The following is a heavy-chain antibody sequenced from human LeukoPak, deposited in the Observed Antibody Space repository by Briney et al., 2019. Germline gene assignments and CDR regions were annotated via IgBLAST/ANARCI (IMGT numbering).Heavy chain of an antibody. CDR3: ARVSYVSTSRRPLEGWFDP. V-gene: IGHV3-7*03. Sequence: GGSLRLSCVASGFTFSSYWMSWVRQAPGKGLEWVANIKQDGSEKYYVDSVKGRFTISRDNSKNTLYLQMNSLRAEDTAVYYCARVSYVSTSRRPLEGWFDPWGQGTLVTVSS. J-gene: IGHJ5*02. D-gene: IGHD2-2*01. CDR2: IKQDGSEK. CDR1: GFTFSSYW.